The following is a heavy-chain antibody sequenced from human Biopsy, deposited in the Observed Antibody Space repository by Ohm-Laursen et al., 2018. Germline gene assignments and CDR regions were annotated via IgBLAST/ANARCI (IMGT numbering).Heavy chain of an antibody. D-gene: IGHD3-3*01. Sequence: SLRLSCAAPGFTFSIYAMNWVRQAPGKGLDWVSSIDSSAASTFYADSVKGRFTISRDSTKNSLYLQMNSVRAEDTAVYYCARDYDFWSGYYDYQQSGMDVWGQGTTVTVSS. J-gene: IGHJ6*02. CDR1: GFTFSIYA. CDR2: IDSSAAST. V-gene: IGHV3-23*01. CDR3: ARDYDFWSGYYDYQQSGMDV.